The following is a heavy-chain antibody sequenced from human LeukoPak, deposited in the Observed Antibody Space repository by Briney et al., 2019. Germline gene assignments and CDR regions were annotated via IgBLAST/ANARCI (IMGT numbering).Heavy chain of an antibody. CDR1: GYSISSGYY. Sequence: SETLSLTCAVSGYSISSGYYWGWIRQPPGKGLEWIGSIYHSGSTYYNPSLKSRVTISVDTSKNQFSLKLSSVTAADTAVCYCARHGGSLTLYYYYYMDVWGKGTTVTVSS. J-gene: IGHJ6*03. CDR3: ARHGGSLTLYYYYYMDV. CDR2: IYHSGST. V-gene: IGHV4-38-2*01. D-gene: IGHD1-14*01.